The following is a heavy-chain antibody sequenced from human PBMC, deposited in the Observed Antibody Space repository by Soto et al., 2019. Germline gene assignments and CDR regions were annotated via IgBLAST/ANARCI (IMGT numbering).Heavy chain of an antibody. V-gene: IGHV3-23*01. Sequence: EVQLLESGGDLVQPGGSLRLSCAASGFTFSNFAMSWVRQAPGRGLEWVAGISASGRDIPYADSVKDRFTVSRDNSNNTLYIHKKSLRADDTAIYYCAKGKTRGWYDCDYWGQGALVTVSS. CDR2: ISASGRDI. D-gene: IGHD6-19*01. CDR3: AKGKTRGWYDCDY. CDR1: GFTFSNFA. J-gene: IGHJ4*02.